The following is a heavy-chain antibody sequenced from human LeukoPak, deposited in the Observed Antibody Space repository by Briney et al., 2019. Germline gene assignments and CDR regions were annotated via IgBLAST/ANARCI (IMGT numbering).Heavy chain of an antibody. Sequence: SETLSLTCTVSGGSIGSTNYYWGWIRQPPGKGLEWIANNYSGSTYYNPSLKSRVTISVDTSKNQFSLRLNSVTAADTSIYYCARGNSGSYYSFDYWGQGTLVTVSS. D-gene: IGHD1-26*01. V-gene: IGHV4-39*01. CDR2: NYSGST. J-gene: IGHJ4*02. CDR3: ARGNSGSYYSFDY. CDR1: GGSIGSTNYY.